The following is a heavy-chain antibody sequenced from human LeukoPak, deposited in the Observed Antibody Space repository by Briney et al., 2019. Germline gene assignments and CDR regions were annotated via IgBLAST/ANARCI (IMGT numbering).Heavy chain of an antibody. CDR3: ARAQGALDY. CDR2: IGGGGTE. CDR1: GLTITTYA. D-gene: IGHD1-26*01. J-gene: IGHJ4*02. Sequence: GGSLRLSCAASGLTITTYAVNWVRQAPGKGLEWVSGIGGGGTEYYADSVKGRFIISSDNSQNLVHLQMSSLTVEDTAVYYCARAQGALDYWGQGTLVTVSS. V-gene: IGHV3-23*01.